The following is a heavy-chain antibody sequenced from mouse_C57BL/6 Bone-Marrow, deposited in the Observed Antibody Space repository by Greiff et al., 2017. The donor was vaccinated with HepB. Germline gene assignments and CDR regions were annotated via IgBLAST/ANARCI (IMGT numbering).Heavy chain of an antibody. J-gene: IGHJ2*01. Sequence: VQLQQSGPELVKPGASVKISCKASGYSFTDYNMNWVKQSNGKSLEWIGVINPNYGTTSYNQKFKGKATMTVDQSSSTAYMQLNSLTSEDAAVYYCAREELTGRYYFDYWGQGTTLTVSS. D-gene: IGHD4-1*01. V-gene: IGHV1-39*01. CDR2: INPNYGTT. CDR1: GYSFTDYN. CDR3: AREELTGRYYFDY.